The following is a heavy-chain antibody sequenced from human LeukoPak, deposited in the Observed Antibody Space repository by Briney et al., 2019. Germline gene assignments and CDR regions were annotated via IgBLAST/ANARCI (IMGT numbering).Heavy chain of an antibody. V-gene: IGHV4-59*08. Sequence: PSETLSLTCTVSGGSISNYYWSRLRQPPGKGLEWIGHIYSTGSTTYSPSLKSRVIMSSDTSKNLFSLKVTSVTAADTAVYYCARHRPEGSYPLDSWGQGALVTVSS. J-gene: IGHJ4*02. CDR2: IYSTGST. CDR3: ARHRPEGSYPLDS. CDR1: GGSISNYY.